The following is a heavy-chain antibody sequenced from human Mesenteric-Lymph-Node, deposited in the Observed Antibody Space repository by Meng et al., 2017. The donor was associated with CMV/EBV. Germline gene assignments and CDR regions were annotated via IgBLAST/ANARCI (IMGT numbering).Heavy chain of an antibody. CDR3: ARGVQGSNPGEYYFDY. Sequence: GESLKISCAASGFIFSDYIMNWVRQAPGKGLEWVSSISSSSSTIHYVDSVKGRFTISRDNAKNSLYLQMNSLRAEDTAVYYCARGVQGSNPGEYYFDYWGQGTLVTVSS. V-gene: IGHV3-48*04. CDR1: GFIFSDYI. D-gene: IGHD4-23*01. J-gene: IGHJ4*02. CDR2: ISSSSSTI.